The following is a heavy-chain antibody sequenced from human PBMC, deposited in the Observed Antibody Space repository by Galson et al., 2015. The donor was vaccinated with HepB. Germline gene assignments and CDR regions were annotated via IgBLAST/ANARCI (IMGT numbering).Heavy chain of an antibody. CDR3: ARDSKHDISGYLYAFDI. Sequence: CAISGDSVSSKSAAWNWVRQSPSRGLEWLGRTYHRSKGFNDYAVSVKSRITITPDTSKNQFSLQLSSVTPEDTAVYYCARDSKHDISGYLYAFDIWGQGTMVTVSS. V-gene: IGHV6-1*01. CDR2: TYHRSKGFN. CDR1: GDSVSSKSAA. D-gene: IGHD3-22*01. J-gene: IGHJ3*02.